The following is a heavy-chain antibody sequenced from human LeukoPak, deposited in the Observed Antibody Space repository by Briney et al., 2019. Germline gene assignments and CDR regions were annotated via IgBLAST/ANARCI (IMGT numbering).Heavy chain of an antibody. Sequence: SETLSLTCTVSGGSISSGDYYWSWIRQPPGKGLEWIGYIYYSGSTYYNPSLKSRVTISVDTSKNQFSLKLSSETAADTAVYYCARVGYYYDSSGYYETSFDYWGQGTLVTVSS. J-gene: IGHJ4*02. V-gene: IGHV4-30-4*01. CDR3: ARVGYYYDSSGYYETSFDY. CDR2: IYYSGST. D-gene: IGHD3-22*01. CDR1: GGSISSGDYY.